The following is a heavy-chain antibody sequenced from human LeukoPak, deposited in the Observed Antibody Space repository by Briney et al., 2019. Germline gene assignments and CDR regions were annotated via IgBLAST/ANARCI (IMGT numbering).Heavy chain of an antibody. V-gene: IGHV4-30-4*01. CDR2: IYYSGST. J-gene: IGHJ5*02. CDR1: GGSISSGDYY. D-gene: IGHD3-22*01. Sequence: SETPSLTCTVSGGSISSGDYYWSWIRQPPGKGLEWIGYIYYSGSTYYNPSLKSRVTISVDTSKNQFSLKLSSVTAADTAVYYCARGITMIVVVPWFDPWGQGTLVTVSS. CDR3: ARGITMIVVVPWFDP.